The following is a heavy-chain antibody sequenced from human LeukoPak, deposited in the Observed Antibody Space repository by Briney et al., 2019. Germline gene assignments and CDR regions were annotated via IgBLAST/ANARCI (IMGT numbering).Heavy chain of an antibody. CDR2: IDWDDDK. CDR1: GCARSTSGMC. Sequence: ESGPTLANPTQTLTLTSTFFGCARSTSGMCVSWIRQPPGKALEWLARIDWDDDKYYSTSLKTRLTISKDTYKNQVVLTMTNMDPVDTATYYCARSTGAYYYDSSGYSPGGMDVWGQGTTVTVSS. V-gene: IGHV2-70*11. J-gene: IGHJ6*02. D-gene: IGHD3-22*01. CDR3: ARSTGAYYYDSSGYSPGGMDV.